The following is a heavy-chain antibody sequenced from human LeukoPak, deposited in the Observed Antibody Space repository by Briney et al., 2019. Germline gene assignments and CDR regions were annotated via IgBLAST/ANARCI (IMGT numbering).Heavy chain of an antibody. D-gene: IGHD1-14*01. J-gene: IGHJ6*03. V-gene: IGHV3-21*01. CDR1: GFTFSSYS. CDR3: ARSGRAGIYYMDV. Sequence: GGSLRLSCAASGFTFSSYSMNWVRQAPGKGLEWVSSISSSSSYIYYADSVKGRFTISRDNAKNSLYLQMNSLRAEDTAVYYCARSGRAGIYYMDVWGKGTTVTVSS. CDR2: ISSSSSYI.